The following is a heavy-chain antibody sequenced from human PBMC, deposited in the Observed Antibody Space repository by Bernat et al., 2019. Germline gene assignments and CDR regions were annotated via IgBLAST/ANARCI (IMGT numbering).Heavy chain of an antibody. D-gene: IGHD2-8*01. CDR1: GYTFTSYG. Sequence: QVQLVQSGAEVKKPGASVKVSCKASGYTFTSYGISWVRQAPGQGLEWMGWISAYNGNTNYAQKLQGRVTMTTDTSTSTAYMELRILSSDDTAVYYCARDSGRAYCTIGVCYGAYWGQGTLVTVSS. J-gene: IGHJ4*02. CDR2: ISAYNGNT. V-gene: IGHV1-18*01. CDR3: ARDSGRAYCTIGVCYGAY.